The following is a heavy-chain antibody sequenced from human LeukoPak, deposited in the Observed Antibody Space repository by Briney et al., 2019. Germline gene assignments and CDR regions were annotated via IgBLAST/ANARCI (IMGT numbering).Heavy chain of an antibody. CDR1: GVSMNSYY. CDR2: IYYLGST. D-gene: IGHD3-10*01. J-gene: IGHJ4*02. V-gene: IGHV4-59*01. CDR3: ASWKPMVRGVMLVYYFDY. Sequence: SSETLSLTCTVSGVSMNSYYWSWVRQPPGKGLEWIAYIYYLGSTSYSPSLRGRGSISVDTSKNQFSLNLNSVTAADTAVYYCASWKPMVRGVMLVYYFDYWGQGTLVTVSS.